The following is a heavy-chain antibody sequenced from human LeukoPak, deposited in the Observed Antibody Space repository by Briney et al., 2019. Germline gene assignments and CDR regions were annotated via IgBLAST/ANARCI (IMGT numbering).Heavy chain of an antibody. CDR3: ARASGSYWWFDS. V-gene: IGHV1-2*06. CDR2: VNPNSGDT. D-gene: IGHD1-26*01. Sequence: ASVKVSCKASGYTFTGYYMHWVRQAPGQGLEWMRRVNPNSGDTNYAQKFQGSVTMTRETSISTVYMELSRVRSDDTAVYYCARASGSYWWFDSWGQGTLVTVSS. J-gene: IGHJ5*01. CDR1: GYTFTGYY.